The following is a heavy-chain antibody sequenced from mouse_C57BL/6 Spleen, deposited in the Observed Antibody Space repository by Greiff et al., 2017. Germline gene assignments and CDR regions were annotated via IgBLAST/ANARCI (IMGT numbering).Heavy chain of an antibody. CDR2: IDPETGGT. V-gene: IGHV1-15*01. D-gene: IGHD2-2*01. CDR1: GYTFTDYE. J-gene: IGHJ2*01. CDR3: TRGLRPVYFDY. Sequence: QVQLQQSGAELVRPGASVTLSCKASGYTFTDYEMHWVKQTPVHGLEWIGAIDPETGGTAYNQKFKGKAILTADKSSSTAYMELRSLTSEDSAVYYCTRGLRPVYFDYWGQGTTLTVSS.